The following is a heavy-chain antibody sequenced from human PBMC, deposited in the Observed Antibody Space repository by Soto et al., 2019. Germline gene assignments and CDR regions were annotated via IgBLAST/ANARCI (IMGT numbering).Heavy chain of an antibody. D-gene: IGHD2-15*01. CDR3: VREVEPNILLGYCSGGACYLDY. CDR1: GFSFTTHF. V-gene: IGHV1-46*01. Sequence: GASVKVSCKASGFSFTTHFTHWVRQAPGQGLEWMGVINPTGISTTYAQKFQGRVTLTKDTSTGTVYMELSSLRREDTAVYYCVREVEPNILLGYCSGGACYLDYWGQGTPVTVSS. J-gene: IGHJ4*02. CDR2: INPTGIST.